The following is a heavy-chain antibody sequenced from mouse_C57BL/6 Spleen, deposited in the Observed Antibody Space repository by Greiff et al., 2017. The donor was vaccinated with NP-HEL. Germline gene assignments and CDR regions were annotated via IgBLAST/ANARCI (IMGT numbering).Heavy chain of an antibody. Sequence: EVKLVESGGGLVKPGGSLKLSCAASGFTFSDYGMHWVRQAPERGLEWVAYISSGSSTIYYADTVKGRFTISRDNAKNTLFLQMTSLRSEDTAMYYCARLGRDYFDYWGQGTTLTVSS. CDR2: ISSGSSTI. CDR1: GFTFSDYG. V-gene: IGHV5-17*01. J-gene: IGHJ2*01. D-gene: IGHD4-1*01. CDR3: ARLGRDYFDY.